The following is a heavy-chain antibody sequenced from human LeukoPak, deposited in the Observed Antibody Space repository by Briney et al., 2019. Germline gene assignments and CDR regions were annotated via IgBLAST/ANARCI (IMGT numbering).Heavy chain of an antibody. V-gene: IGHV4-39*01. D-gene: IGHD3-22*01. J-gene: IGHJ4*02. Sequence: SETLSLTCTVSGGSISNTFYHWGWIRQPPGKGLEWIGSINYSGSTYYNPSLKSRVTISVDTSKNQFSLKLSSVTAADTAVYYCARLPYYYDSSGYYPDYWGQGTLVTVSS. CDR1: GGSISNTFYH. CDR2: INYSGST. CDR3: ARLPYYYDSSGYYPDY.